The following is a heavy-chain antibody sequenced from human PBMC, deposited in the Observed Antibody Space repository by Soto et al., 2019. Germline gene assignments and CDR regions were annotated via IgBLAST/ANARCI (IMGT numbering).Heavy chain of an antibody. D-gene: IGHD4-4*01. Sequence: QVQLVESGGGLVKPGGSLRLSCAASGFTFSDYDMSWIRQAPGKGLEWVSYISSSGSTMYYADSLKGRFTISRDNATNSLYLQMNSLRAEDTAVYYCARPYSNYVGWFDPWGQGTLVTVSS. CDR1: GFTFSDYD. V-gene: IGHV3-11*01. J-gene: IGHJ5*02. CDR2: ISSSGSTM. CDR3: ARPYSNYVGWFDP.